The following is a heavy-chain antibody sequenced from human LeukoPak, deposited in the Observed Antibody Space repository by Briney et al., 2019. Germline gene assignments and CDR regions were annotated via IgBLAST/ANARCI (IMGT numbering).Heavy chain of an antibody. J-gene: IGHJ4*02. D-gene: IGHD2-15*01. CDR3: AKIGGSVVY. V-gene: IGHV3-23*01. CDR2: INGNGGST. CDR1: GFPLSSYA. Sequence: GGSLRLSCAASGFPLSSYAMSWVRQAPGKGLEWVSSINGNGGSTYYADSVKGRFTISRDNSKNTLYLQVNSLRAEGTAIYYCAKIGGSVVYWGQGTLVTVSS.